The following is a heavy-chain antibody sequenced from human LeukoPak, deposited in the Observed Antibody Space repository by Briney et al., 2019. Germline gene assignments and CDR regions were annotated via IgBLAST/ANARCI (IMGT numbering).Heavy chain of an antibody. CDR2: IRSKSYGGTT. Sequence: GGSLRLSCTASGFIFGDYGMNWFRQAPGKGLEWVGFIRSKSYGGTTEYAASVKGRFTISRNDSKSIGYLQMNSLIIEDTAVYYCAKDGRDIVVVVAATPHWRWFDPWGQGTLVTVSS. J-gene: IGHJ5*02. CDR3: AKDGRDIVVVVAATPHWRWFDP. D-gene: IGHD2-15*01. CDR1: GFIFGDYG. V-gene: IGHV3-49*03.